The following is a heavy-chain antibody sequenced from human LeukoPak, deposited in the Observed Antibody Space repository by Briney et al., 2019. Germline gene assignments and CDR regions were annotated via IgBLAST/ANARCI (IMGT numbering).Heavy chain of an antibody. CDR3: ARDDDDYVWGSYRWYYFDY. CDR2: IYYSGST. D-gene: IGHD3-16*02. J-gene: IGHJ4*02. Sequence: PSETLSLTCTVSGGSISSSSYYWGWIRQPPGKGLEWIGSIYYSGSTYYNPSLKSRVTISVDTSKNQLSLKLSSVTAADTAVYYCARDDDDYVWGSYRWYYFDYWGQGTLVTVSS. V-gene: IGHV4-39*07. CDR1: GGSISSSSYY.